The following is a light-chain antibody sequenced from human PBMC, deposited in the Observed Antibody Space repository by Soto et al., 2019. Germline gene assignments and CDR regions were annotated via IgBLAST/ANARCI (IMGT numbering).Light chain of an antibody. CDR1: SCNIRAGYD. J-gene: IGLJ3*02. CDR3: QSYDSSLSGSV. V-gene: IGLV1-40*01. CDR2: GNS. Sequence: QSVLTQPPSVSGAPGQRVTISCTGSSCNIRAGYDVHWYQQLPGTAPKLLIYGNSNRPSGVPDRFSGSKSGTSASLAITGLQAEDEADYYCQSYDSSLSGSVFGGGTKLIVL.